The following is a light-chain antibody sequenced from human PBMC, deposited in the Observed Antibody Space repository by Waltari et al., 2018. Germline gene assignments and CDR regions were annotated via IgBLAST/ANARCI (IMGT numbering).Light chain of an antibody. CDR2: EGS. J-gene: IGLJ2*01. Sequence: QSALTQPASVSGSPGQSITIPCTGTRSDVGSYNLVSGYQQHPGKAPKLMIYEGSKRPSGVSNRVSGSKSGNTASLRISGLQAEDEADYYCCSYAGSSTFEVFGGGTKLTVL. CDR1: RSDVGSYNL. CDR3: CSYAGSSTFEV. V-gene: IGLV2-23*03.